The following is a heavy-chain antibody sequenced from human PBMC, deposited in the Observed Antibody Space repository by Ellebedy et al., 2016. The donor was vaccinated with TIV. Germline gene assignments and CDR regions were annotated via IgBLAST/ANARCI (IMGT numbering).Heavy chain of an antibody. Sequence: GESLKISCAASGFNFRSYWMTWVRQAPGKGLEWMAKIRQEGDEIYYVESVKGRFTISRDNAKNSLFLQMNSLRVDDTAVYYCARRASYGDYAVQVNPWFDPWGQGTLVTVSS. V-gene: IGHV3-7*01. D-gene: IGHD4-17*01. CDR1: GFNFRSYW. J-gene: IGHJ5*02. CDR3: ARRASYGDYAVQVNPWFDP. CDR2: IRQEGDEI.